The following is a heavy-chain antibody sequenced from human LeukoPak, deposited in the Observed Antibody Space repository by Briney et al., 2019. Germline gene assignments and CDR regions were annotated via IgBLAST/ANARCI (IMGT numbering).Heavy chain of an antibody. CDR1: GFTFSSYA. Sequence: PGGSLRLSCAASGFTFSSYAMSWVRQAPGKGLEWVSAISGSGGSTYYADSVKGRFTISRDNSKNTLYLQMKSLRAEDTAVYYCAKSSRPVTAMAFFDYWGQGTLVTVSS. CDR3: AKSSRPVTAMAFFDY. V-gene: IGHV3-23*01. D-gene: IGHD5-18*01. J-gene: IGHJ4*02. CDR2: ISGSGGST.